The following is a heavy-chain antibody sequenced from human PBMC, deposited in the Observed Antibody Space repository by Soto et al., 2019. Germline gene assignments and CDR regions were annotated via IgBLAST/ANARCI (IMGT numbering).Heavy chain of an antibody. CDR3: ARAQGYSGYDGLSN. CDR1: GGTFSSYA. V-gene: IGHV1-69*12. J-gene: IGHJ4*02. D-gene: IGHD5-12*01. CDR2: IIPIFGTA. Sequence: QVQLVQSGAEVKKPGSSVKVSCKASGGTFSSYAISWVRQAPGQGLEWMGGIIPIFGTANYAQKFQGRVTXTADESTSTADMELSSLRSEDTAVYYCARAQGYSGYDGLSNWGQGTLVTVSS.